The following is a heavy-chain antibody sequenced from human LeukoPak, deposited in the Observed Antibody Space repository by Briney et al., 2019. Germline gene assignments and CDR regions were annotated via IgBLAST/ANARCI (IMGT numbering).Heavy chain of an antibody. J-gene: IGHJ4*02. CDR2: IYTSGST. V-gene: IGHV4-4*07. Sequence: NPSETLSLTCTVSGGSISSYYWSWIRQPAGKGLEWIGRIYTSGSTNYNPSLKSRVTISVDTSKNQFSLKLSSVTAADTAVYYCARKSRIAAAVDYWGQGTLVTVSS. CDR1: GGSISSYY. CDR3: ARKSRIAAAVDY. D-gene: IGHD6-13*01.